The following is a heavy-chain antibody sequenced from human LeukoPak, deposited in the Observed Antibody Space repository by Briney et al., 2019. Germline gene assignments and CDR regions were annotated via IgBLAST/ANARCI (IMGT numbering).Heavy chain of an antibody. V-gene: IGHV3-30*18. J-gene: IGHJ6*02. CDR1: GFPFSSYG. Sequence: GGSLRLSFAASGFPFSSYGMHWVRQAPGKGLEWVAVISYDGSNKYYADSVKARFTISRDNSKNTLYLQMNSLRAEDTAVYYCAKPAVAAPPLYYYYGMDVWGQGTTVTVSS. CDR3: AKPAVAAPPLYYYYGMDV. D-gene: IGHD6-19*01. CDR2: ISYDGSNK.